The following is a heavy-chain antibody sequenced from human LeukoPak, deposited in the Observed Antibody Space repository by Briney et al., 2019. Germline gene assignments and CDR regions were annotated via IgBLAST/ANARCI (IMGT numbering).Heavy chain of an antibody. J-gene: IGHJ4*02. CDR3: GKTTVGYSSGRYPGWPVDY. V-gene: IGHV3-23*01. CDR1: GFTFNNYA. D-gene: IGHD6-19*01. Sequence: PGGSLRLSCAASGFTFNNYAMYWVRQAPGKGLEWVSGIFGSGDNAHYADSVKGRFTTSRDNSKNTVYLQMASLRVEDTAVYYCGKTTVGYSSGRYPGWPVDYWGQGILVTVSS. CDR2: IFGSGDNA.